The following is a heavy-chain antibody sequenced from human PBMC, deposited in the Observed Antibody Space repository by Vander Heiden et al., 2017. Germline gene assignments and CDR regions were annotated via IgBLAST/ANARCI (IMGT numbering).Heavy chain of an antibody. V-gene: IGHV3-53*01. CDR1: GFPVRSNY. CDR2: IYSGGST. J-gene: IGHJ4*02. CDR3: ASSWATAIPTFDY. Sequence: EVQLVESGGGLIQPGGSLRLPCAAPGFPVRSNYMSWVRQAPGKGLEWVSVIYSGGSTYYADSVKGRFTISRDNSKNTLYLQMNSLRAEDTAVYYCASSWATAIPTFDYWGQGTLVTVSS. D-gene: IGHD2-21*02.